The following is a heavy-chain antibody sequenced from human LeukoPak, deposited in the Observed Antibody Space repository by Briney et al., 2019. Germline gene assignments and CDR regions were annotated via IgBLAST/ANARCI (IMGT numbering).Heavy chain of an antibody. CDR2: INPDGSST. D-gene: IGHD3-10*01. CDR3: ARAISGHYGMFVY. CDR1: GFTASSHW. V-gene: IGHV3-74*01. Sequence: GGSLRLSCAASGFTASSHWMHWVRQAPGKGLVWVSRINPDGSSTYYADSVRGRFTISRDNAKNTLYLQMNSLTAEDTAVYYCARAISGHYGMFVYWGQGTLVTVSS. J-gene: IGHJ4*02.